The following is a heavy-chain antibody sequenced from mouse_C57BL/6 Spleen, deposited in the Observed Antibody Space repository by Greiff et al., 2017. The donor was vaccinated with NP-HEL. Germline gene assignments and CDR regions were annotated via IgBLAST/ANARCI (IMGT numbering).Heavy chain of an antibody. CDR2: ISSGGDYI. D-gene: IGHD1-1*01. CDR3: TREVGSSPFAY. V-gene: IGHV5-9-1*02. Sequence: EVMLVESGEGLVKPGGSLKLSCAASGFTFSSYAMSWVRQTPEKRLEWVAYISSGGDYIYYADTVKGRFTISRDNARNTLYLQMSSLKSEDTAMYYCTREVGSSPFAYWGQGTLVTVSA. CDR1: GFTFSSYA. J-gene: IGHJ3*01.